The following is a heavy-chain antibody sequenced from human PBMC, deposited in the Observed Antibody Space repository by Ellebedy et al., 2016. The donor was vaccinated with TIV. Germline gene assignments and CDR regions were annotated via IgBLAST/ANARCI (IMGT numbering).Heavy chain of an antibody. D-gene: IGHD2-2*01. J-gene: IGHJ4*02. Sequence: GESLKISXAASGFTLSGHSMNWVRQAPGKGLEWVSYISNGSHNTLYADSVKGRFTISRDNAENSVFLQMNSLRDEDTAVYYCARSRGPCDIISCRPYYFDYWGQGTLVTVSS. CDR3: ARSRGPCDIISCRPYYFDY. CDR2: ISNGSHNT. CDR1: GFTLSGHS. V-gene: IGHV3-48*02.